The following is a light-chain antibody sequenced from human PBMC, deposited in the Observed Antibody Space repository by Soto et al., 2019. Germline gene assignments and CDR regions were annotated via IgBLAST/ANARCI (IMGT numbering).Light chain of an antibody. J-gene: IGKJ2*01. CDR1: QGVSAY. CDR3: QQSYRTPHS. V-gene: IGKV1-39*01. Sequence: DSQMTQSPSSLSASVGDRVTITCRASQGVSAYLLWYQQTQGRAPKLLIYSASNLVGGVPSRFSGSGSWTSFTLTISSLQPEDFATYYCQQSYRTPHSFGQGTKLETK. CDR2: SAS.